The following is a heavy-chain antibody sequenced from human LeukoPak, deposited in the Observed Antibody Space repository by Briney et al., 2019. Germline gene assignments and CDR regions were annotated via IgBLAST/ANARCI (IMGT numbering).Heavy chain of an antibody. CDR3: AKEGARVGATTWYDY. D-gene: IGHD1-26*01. CDR1: GFTFSSYA. J-gene: IGHJ4*02. V-gene: IGHV3-23*01. Sequence: GGSLRLSCAASGFTFSSYAMSWVRQAPGKGLERVSAISGRGGSTYYADSVKGRFTISRDNSKNTLYLQMNSLRAEDTAVYYCAKEGARVGATTWYDYWGQGTLVTVSS. CDR2: ISGRGGST.